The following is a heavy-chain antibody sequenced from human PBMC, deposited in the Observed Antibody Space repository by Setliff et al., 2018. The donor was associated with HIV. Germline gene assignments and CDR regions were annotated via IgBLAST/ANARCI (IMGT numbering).Heavy chain of an antibody. V-gene: IGHV4-59*11. CDR1: GGSITGHY. CDR2: IHYSGSS. CDR3: AREAIFGVVPDDGNDAFDI. Sequence: PSETLSLTCTVSGGSITGHYWSWIRQPPGKGLEWIGYIHYSGSSNYNPSLKSRVSISLDTSKSQFSLKLSSVTAADTAVYYCAREAIFGVVPDDGNDAFDIWGQGTMVTVSS. D-gene: IGHD3-3*01. J-gene: IGHJ3*02.